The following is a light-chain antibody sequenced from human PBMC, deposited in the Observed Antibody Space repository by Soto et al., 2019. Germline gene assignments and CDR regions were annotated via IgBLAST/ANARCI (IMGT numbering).Light chain of an antibody. CDR3: QQFGSSLYT. CDR1: QSLSDNN. V-gene: IGKV3-20*01. J-gene: IGKJ2*01. Sequence: IILKNSLGTLSLSPSDRGSLSFSASQSLSDNNLAWYQLRPGQAPRLLIYGASRRATGIPDRFSGSGSGTDFTLTISGLEPEDFAVYYGQQFGSSLYTFGQGTKVDI. CDR2: GAS.